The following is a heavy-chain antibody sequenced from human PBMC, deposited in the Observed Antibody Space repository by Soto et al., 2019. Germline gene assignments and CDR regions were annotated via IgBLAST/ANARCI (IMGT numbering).Heavy chain of an antibody. CDR1: GDSVSSNSAA. V-gene: IGHV6-1*01. D-gene: IGHD2-2*02. CDR2: TYYRSKWYN. CDR3: ARDVGESCGCSTIYGFGD. Sequence: PSQTLSLTCVISGDSVSSNSAAWNWIRQSPSRGLEWLGRTYYRSKWYNDYAVSVKSRITINPDTSKNQFSLQLNSVTPEDTAVYYCARDVGESCGCSTIYGFGDWGQGTLDTVS. J-gene: IGHJ4*02.